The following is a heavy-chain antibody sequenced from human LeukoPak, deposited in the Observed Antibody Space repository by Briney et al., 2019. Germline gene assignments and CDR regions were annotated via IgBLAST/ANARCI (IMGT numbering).Heavy chain of an antibody. V-gene: IGHV3-23*01. Sequence: GGSLRLSCAASGFTFSTYAMSWVRQAPGKGLEWVSGISGSGGRAYYADSVKGRFTISRDISKNTLYLQMNSLRAEDTAVYYCAKESRARGTYYFDYWGQGTLVTVSS. CDR2: ISGSGGRA. D-gene: IGHD1-14*01. J-gene: IGHJ4*02. CDR3: AKESRARGTYYFDY. CDR1: GFTFSTYA.